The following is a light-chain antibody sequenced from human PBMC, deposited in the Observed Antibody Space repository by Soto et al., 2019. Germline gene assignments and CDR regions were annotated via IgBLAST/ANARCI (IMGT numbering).Light chain of an antibody. CDR2: KAS. CDR1: QSISSW. J-gene: IGKJ1*01. Sequence: DVQVAQSPSTLSSSLGYIVAITFRASQSISSWLAWYQQKPGKAPKLLIYKASSLESGVPSRFSGSGSGTEFTLTISSLQPDDFATYYCQQYNSYWTFGQGTKVDIK. V-gene: IGKV1-5*03. CDR3: QQYNSYWT.